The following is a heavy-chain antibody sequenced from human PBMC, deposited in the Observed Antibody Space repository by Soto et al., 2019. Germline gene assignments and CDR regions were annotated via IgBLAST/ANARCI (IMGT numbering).Heavy chain of an antibody. Sequence: NPERSLRLTWAASGLTLNHAWMSWVRQAPGTXLEWVGRITSKTDGGTTDYAAPVKGRFTISRDDSKETLYLQMNSLKTEDTAVYYCTTNYSGLVVAVLIDFDSSGQGTLVLVDS. CDR2: ITSKTDGGTT. V-gene: IGHV3-15*01. D-gene: IGHD2-15*01. CDR3: TTNYSGLVVAVLIDFDS. J-gene: IGHJ4*02. CDR1: GLTLNHAW.